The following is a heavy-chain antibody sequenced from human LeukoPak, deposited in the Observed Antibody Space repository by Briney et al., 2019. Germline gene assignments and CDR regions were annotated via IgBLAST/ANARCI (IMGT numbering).Heavy chain of an antibody. V-gene: IGHV3-33*01. J-gene: IGHJ4*02. CDR3: ARDSLAGYYLFDY. CDR1: GFTFSSYG. Sequence: PGGSLRLSCATSGFTFSSYGMHWVRQAPGKGLEWVAVIWYDGSKKYYADSVKGRLTISRDNSKNTLYLQMNSLRAEDTAVYCCARDSLAGYYLFDYWGQGTLVTVSS. CDR2: IWYDGSKK. D-gene: IGHD3-9*01.